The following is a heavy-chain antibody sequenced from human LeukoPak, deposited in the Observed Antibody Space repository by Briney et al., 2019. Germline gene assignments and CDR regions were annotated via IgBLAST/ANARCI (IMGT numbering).Heavy chain of an antibody. V-gene: IGHV4-61*02. D-gene: IGHD5-18*01. CDR2: IYTSGST. J-gene: IGHJ6*02. Sequence: SETLSLTCNVSGGSISSGSYYWSWIRQPAGKGLEWIGRIYTSGSTNYNPSLKSRVTISVDTSKNQFSLKLSSVTAADTAVYYCASGERGYSYGSSFYYYYGMDVWGQGTTVTVSS. CDR1: GGSISSGSYY. CDR3: ASGERGYSYGSSFYYYYGMDV.